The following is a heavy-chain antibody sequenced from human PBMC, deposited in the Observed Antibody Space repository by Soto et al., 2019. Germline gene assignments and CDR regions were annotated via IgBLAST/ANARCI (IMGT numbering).Heavy chain of an antibody. Sequence: PGGSLRLSCAASGFTFSTYSMNWVRQAPGKGLEWVSSITSNNNYIHYAASVEGRFTISRDNAKNTLYLQMNSLRAEDTAVYYCGRGVEVWLGDPNWFDPWGQGTLVTVSS. CDR2: ITSNNNYI. J-gene: IGHJ5*02. CDR3: GRGVEVWLGDPNWFDP. V-gene: IGHV3-21*01. CDR1: GFTFSTYS. D-gene: IGHD3-10*01.